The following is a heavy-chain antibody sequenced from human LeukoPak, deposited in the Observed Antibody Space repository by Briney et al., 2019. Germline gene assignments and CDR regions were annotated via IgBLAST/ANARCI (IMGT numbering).Heavy chain of an antibody. Sequence: SETLSLTCTVSGGSIGSYYWSWIRQPPGKGLEWIGYTSNGGSTKYSPSLESRLSISVDTFKNQISLRLNPVTAADTAVYYCAGHCGRLEKRFGPWGQGTLVTVSS. CDR2: TSNGGST. J-gene: IGHJ5*02. V-gene: IGHV4-59*08. D-gene: IGHD2-21*01. CDR3: AGHCGRLEKRFGP. CDR1: GGSIGSYY.